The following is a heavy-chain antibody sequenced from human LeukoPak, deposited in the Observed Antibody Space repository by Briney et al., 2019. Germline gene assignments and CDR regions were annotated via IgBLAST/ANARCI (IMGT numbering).Heavy chain of an antibody. V-gene: IGHV3-30*02. CDR2: IRYDGSNK. CDR3: ARAGLTYLTTVTTWFAY. D-gene: IGHD4-17*01. CDR1: GFTFISYG. Sequence: PGGSLRLSCAASGFTFISYGMHWVRQAPGKGLEWVTFIRYDGSNKYYADSVKGRFTISRDNSKNTLYLQMNSLRAEDTAVYYCARAGLTYLTTVTTWFAYWGQGTLVTVSS. J-gene: IGHJ4*02.